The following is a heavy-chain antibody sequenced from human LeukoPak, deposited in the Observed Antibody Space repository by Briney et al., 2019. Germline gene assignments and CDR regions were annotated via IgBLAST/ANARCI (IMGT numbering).Heavy chain of an antibody. D-gene: IGHD6-13*01. CDR3: ARGSSIAAAGTWFDP. CDR2: ISYDGSNK. J-gene: IGHJ5*02. CDR1: GFIFNNYA. Sequence: GGSLRLSCAASGFIFNNYAMHWVRQAPGKGLEWVAVISYDGSNKYYADSVKGRFTISRDNSKNTLYLQMNSLRAEDTAVYYCARGSSIAAAGTWFDPWGQGTLVTVSS. V-gene: IGHV3-30*04.